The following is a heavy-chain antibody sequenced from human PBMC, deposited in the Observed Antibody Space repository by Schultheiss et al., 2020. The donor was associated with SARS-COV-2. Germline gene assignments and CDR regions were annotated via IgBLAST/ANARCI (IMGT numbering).Heavy chain of an antibody. J-gene: IGHJ4*02. CDR1: GFSLSTSGVG. CDR3: ALWDPRGLTFDY. Sequence: SGPTLVKPTQTLTLTCTFSGFSLSTSGVGVGWIRQPPGKALEWLALIYYDDDKRYSPSLKSRLTITKDTSKNQVVLTMTNMDPVDTATYYCALWDPRGLTFDYWGQGTLVTVSS. CDR2: IYYDDDK. D-gene: IGHD1-26*01. V-gene: IGHV2-5*02.